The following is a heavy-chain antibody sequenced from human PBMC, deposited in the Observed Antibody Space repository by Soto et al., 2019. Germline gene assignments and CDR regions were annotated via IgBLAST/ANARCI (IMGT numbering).Heavy chain of an antibody. V-gene: IGHV3-30*18. J-gene: IGHJ3*02. Sequence: QVQLVESGGGVVQPGRSLRLSCAASGFTFSSYGMHWVRQAPGKGLDGVAVISYDGSNKYYADSVKGRLTISRDNSKNTLYLQMNSLRGEDTAVYYCAKDNGSGCDWLRVGDASDIWGQGTMVTVSS. CDR1: GFTFSSYG. CDR2: ISYDGSNK. D-gene: IGHD5-12*01. CDR3: AKDNGSGCDWLRVGDASDI.